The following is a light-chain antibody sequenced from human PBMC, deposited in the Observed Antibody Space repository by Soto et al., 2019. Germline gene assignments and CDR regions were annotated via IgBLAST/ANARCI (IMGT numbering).Light chain of an antibody. CDR1: SSDVGSYNL. CDR2: EGS. V-gene: IGLV2-23*01. J-gene: IGLJ2*01. CDR3: CSYAGSSTFLVV. Sequence: QSALTQPASVSGSPGQSITISCTGTSSDVGSYNLVSWYQQHPGKAPKLMIYEGSKRPSGVSNRFSGSKSGNTASLTISGLQAEDEADYYCCSYAGSSTFLVVFGVGTKLTVL.